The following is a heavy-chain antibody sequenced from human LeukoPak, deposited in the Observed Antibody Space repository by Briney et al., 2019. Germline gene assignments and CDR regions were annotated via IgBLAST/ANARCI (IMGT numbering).Heavy chain of an antibody. Sequence: SETLSLTCTVSGGSVSSSTYYWSWIRQPPGKGLEWIGYICYSGSTNYNPSLKSRVTISVDTSKNQFSLKLSSVTAADTAVYYCARGINWVDYWGQGTLVTVSS. CDR3: ARGINWVDY. V-gene: IGHV4-61*01. CDR2: ICYSGST. J-gene: IGHJ4*02. D-gene: IGHD7-27*01. CDR1: GGSVSSSTYY.